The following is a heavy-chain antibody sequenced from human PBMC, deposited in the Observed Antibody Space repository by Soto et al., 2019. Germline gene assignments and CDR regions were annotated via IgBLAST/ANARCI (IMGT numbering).Heavy chain of an antibody. D-gene: IGHD2-21*02. CDR3: AREAYCGGDCYPWFDY. CDR2: IIPIFGTA. Sequence: QVQLVQSGAEVKKPGSSVKVSCKASGGTFSSYAISWVRQAPGQGLEWMGGIIPIFGTANYAQKFQGRVTITADESTSTAYMELSSLRSEDTAVYYCAREAYCGGDCYPWFDYWGQGSLVTVSS. V-gene: IGHV1-69*01. CDR1: GGTFSSYA. J-gene: IGHJ4*02.